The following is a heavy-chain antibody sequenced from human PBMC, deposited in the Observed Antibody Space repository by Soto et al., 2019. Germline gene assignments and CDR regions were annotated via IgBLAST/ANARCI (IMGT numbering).Heavy chain of an antibody. CDR1: GGPFSSYA. D-gene: IGHD4-17*01. J-gene: IGHJ6*01. Sequence: GGSGKVFCKASGGPFSSYAISLVRQAPGQGLEWMGGIIPIFGTANYAQKFQGRVTITADESTSTAYMELSSLRSEDTAVYYCAQTGYGDLYYYYYGMDVWGQGTTVTVSS. CDR2: IIPIFGTA. CDR3: AQTGYGDLYYYYYGMDV. V-gene: IGHV1-69*13.